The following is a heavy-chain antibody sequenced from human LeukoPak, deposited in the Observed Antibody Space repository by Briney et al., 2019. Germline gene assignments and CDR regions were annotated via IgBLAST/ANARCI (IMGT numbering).Heavy chain of an antibody. CDR3: AKTSGYRRFDP. V-gene: IGHV3-23*01. Sequence: PGGSLRLSCAASGFTFSNYGMNWVRQAPGKGLEWVSAISGSGGSTYFADSVKGRFTISRDNSKNTLYLQMNSLRAEDTAVYYCAKTSGYRRFDPWGQGTLVTVSS. D-gene: IGHD5-12*01. CDR1: GFTFSNYG. J-gene: IGHJ5*02. CDR2: ISGSGGST.